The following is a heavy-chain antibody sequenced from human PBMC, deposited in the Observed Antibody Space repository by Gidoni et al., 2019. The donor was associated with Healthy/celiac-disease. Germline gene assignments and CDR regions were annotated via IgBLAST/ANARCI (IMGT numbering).Heavy chain of an antibody. J-gene: IGHJ4*02. CDR1: GFTFSDYY. CDR3: ARDSYDILTGYYTASDY. CDR2: ISSSSSYT. V-gene: IGHV3-11*06. D-gene: IGHD3-9*01. Sequence: QVQLVESGGGLVKPGGSLRLSCAASGFTFSDYYMSWIRQAPGKGLELVSYISSSSSYTNYADSVKGRFTISRDNAKNSLYLQMNSLRAEDTAVYYCARDSYDILTGYYTASDYWGQGTLVTVSS.